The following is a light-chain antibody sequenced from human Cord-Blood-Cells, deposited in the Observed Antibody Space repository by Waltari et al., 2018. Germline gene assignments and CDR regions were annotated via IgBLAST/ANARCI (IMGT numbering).Light chain of an antibody. Sequence: QSALTQPASVSGSPGQSITISCTGTSSDVGGYNYVSWYQQHPGTAPTLMIYDVSNRPSGVSNRFSGSKSVNTASLTISGLQAEDEADYYCSSYTSSSTWVFGGGTKLTVL. CDR3: SSYTSSSTWV. CDR2: DVS. V-gene: IGLV2-14*01. J-gene: IGLJ3*02. CDR1: SSDVGGYNY.